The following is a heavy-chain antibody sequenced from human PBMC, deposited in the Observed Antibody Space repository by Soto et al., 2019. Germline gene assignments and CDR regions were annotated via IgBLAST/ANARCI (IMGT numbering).Heavy chain of an antibody. CDR3: ATHSSSHPKYFYFGMDV. V-gene: IGHV3-23*03. CDR1: GFTFSNYA. CDR2: MYSGGST. D-gene: IGHD6-13*01. Sequence: EVQLLESGGGLVQPGGSPRLSCAASGFTFSNYAMSWVRQAPGKGLEWVSVMYSGGSTYDADSVKGRFTISRDSSKSTVYLQMNSLRAEDTAVYYCATHSSSHPKYFYFGMDVWGQGTTVTVSS. J-gene: IGHJ6*02.